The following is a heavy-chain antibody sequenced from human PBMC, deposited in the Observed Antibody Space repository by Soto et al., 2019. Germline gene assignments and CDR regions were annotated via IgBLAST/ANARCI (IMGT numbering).Heavy chain of an antibody. Sequence: ASVKVSCKVSGYTLTELSMHWVRQAPGKGLEWVGGFDPEDGETIYAQKFQGRVTMTEDTSTDTAYMELSSLRSEDTAVYYCATRPYYDFWSGYSPFDYWGQGTLVTVSS. CDR1: GYTLTELS. V-gene: IGHV1-24*01. D-gene: IGHD3-3*01. CDR2: FDPEDGET. J-gene: IGHJ4*02. CDR3: ATRPYYDFWSGYSPFDY.